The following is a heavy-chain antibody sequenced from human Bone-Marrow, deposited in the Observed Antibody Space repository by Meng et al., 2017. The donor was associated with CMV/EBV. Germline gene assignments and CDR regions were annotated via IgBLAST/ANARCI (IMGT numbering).Heavy chain of an antibody. Sequence: GGSRRLSCAAAGFTFSDYYMSWIRQAPGKGLQWVSYIGNNGRTVDSADSVKGRVTISRDNAKNSRFLHMNSLRAEDTAIYYCARHRAAASPDAFDIWGQGTRVTGSS. CDR1: GFTFSDYY. D-gene: IGHD6-13*01. CDR2: IGNNGRTV. J-gene: IGHJ3*02. V-gene: IGHV3-11*01. CDR3: ARHRAAASPDAFDI.